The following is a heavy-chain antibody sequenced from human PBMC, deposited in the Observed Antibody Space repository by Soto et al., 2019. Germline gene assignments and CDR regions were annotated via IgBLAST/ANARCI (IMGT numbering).Heavy chain of an antibody. CDR2: IKQDGSEI. V-gene: IGHV3-7*03. Sequence: EVQLVESGGGLVQPGGSLRLSCAASGFTFSNYWMDWVRQAPGKGLEWVANIKQDGSEIYYVDSVRGRFTISRDNANNLLHLEMNSLRAEDTAVYYCARDGDAYVRDFDYWGQGTLVTVSS. J-gene: IGHJ4*02. CDR3: ARDGDAYVRDFDY. D-gene: IGHD3-10*01. CDR1: GFTFSNYW.